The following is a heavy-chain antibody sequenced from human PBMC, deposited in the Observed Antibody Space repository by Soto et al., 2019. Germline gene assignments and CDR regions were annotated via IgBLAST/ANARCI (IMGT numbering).Heavy chain of an antibody. Sequence: GESLKLSCKGSGYNFAGYWIAWVRQMPGKGLELMGIIYPSDSDTRYRPSFQGQVTISADKSISSAYLQWSSLRASDTAMYYCARGGVSTRTFDYWGQGTPVTVSS. CDR3: ARGGVSTRTFDY. D-gene: IGHD3-3*01. CDR1: GYNFAGYW. CDR2: IYPSDSDT. J-gene: IGHJ4*02. V-gene: IGHV5-51*01.